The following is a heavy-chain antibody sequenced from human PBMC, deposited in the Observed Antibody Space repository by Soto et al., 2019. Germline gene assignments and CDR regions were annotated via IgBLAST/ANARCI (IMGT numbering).Heavy chain of an antibody. Sequence: QVQLVQSGAEVKKPGASVKVSCKAYGYTFSSYGLSWVRQAPGQGLEWMGWISAYSGNTVYTQRFKGRLTMATDTSTGTAYMELRSLRSDDTAVYYGARDFYQSSGYCDYWGQGTLVTVSS. D-gene: IGHD3-22*01. J-gene: IGHJ4*02. CDR2: ISAYSGNT. CDR3: ARDFYQSSGYCDY. V-gene: IGHV1-18*01. CDR1: GYTFSSYG.